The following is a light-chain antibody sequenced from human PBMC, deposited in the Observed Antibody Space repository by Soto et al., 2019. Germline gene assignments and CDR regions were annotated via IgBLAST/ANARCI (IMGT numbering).Light chain of an antibody. V-gene: IGKV2-28*01. J-gene: IGKJ2*01. CDR2: LGS. Sequence: DIVMTQSPLSLPVTPGEPASISCRSSQSLLHSNGYNYLDWYLQKPGQSPQVLIYLGSNRASGVPDRFSGSGSGTDFTLKISRVEAEDVGVYYCMQALETPYTFGHGTKLEIK. CDR3: MQALETPYT. CDR1: QSLLHSNGYNY.